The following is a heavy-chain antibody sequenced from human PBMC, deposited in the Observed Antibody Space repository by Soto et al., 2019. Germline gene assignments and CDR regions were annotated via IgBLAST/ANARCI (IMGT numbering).Heavy chain of an antibody. CDR2: IYFTGHP. D-gene: IGHD2-2*01. Sequence: QVQLQETGPGLVKPSETLSLTCTVSGGTLSKYYWSWIRQAPGKGLEWIGYIYFTGHPNYNPSLKNRVSMSVDTHTNQVSLEINSVTAADTAIYYCARDREAYAGDSLWFDPWGPGTLVIVSS. J-gene: IGHJ5*02. CDR3: ARDREAYAGDSLWFDP. CDR1: GGTLSKYY. V-gene: IGHV4-59*01.